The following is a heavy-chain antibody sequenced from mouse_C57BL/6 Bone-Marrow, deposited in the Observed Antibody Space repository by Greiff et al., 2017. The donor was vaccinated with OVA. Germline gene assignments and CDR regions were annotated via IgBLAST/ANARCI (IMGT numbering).Heavy chain of an antibody. V-gene: IGHV1-15*01. J-gene: IGHJ4*01. D-gene: IGHD2-12*01. CDR2: INPDTGGT. CDR1: GYTFTDYD. Sequence: VHLVESGPELVRPGASVTLSCKASGYTFTDYDMHWVKQTPVNGLEWIGAINPDTGGTGYNQKFKGKATLTVDNSSSTAYMELRSLTSEDSAVYYCTRVYSNDDGKDYWGRGTSVTVSA. CDR3: TRVYSNDDGKDY.